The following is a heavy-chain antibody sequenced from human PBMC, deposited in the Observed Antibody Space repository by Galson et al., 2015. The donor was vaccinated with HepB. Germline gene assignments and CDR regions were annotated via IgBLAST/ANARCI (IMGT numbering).Heavy chain of an antibody. V-gene: IGHV5-51*03. J-gene: IGHJ3*02. CDR3: ASGPLGSRDAFDI. D-gene: IGHD1-26*01. CDR1: GYSFPDYW. Sequence: QSGAEVKKPGESLRISCKGSGYSFPDYWIGWVRQMPGEGLEWMGIISPDASDIRYRPSFQGQVTISADKSISTAYLQWSSLKASDTAMYYCASGPLGSRDAFDIWGQGTMVTVSS. CDR2: ISPDASDI.